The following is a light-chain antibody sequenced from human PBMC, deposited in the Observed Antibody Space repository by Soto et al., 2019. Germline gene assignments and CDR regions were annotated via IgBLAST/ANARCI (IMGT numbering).Light chain of an antibody. CDR3: QQRSNWPPEFT. V-gene: IGKV3-11*01. CDR1: QSVSSY. CDR2: DAS. J-gene: IGKJ3*01. Sequence: EIVLTQSPATLSLSPGERATLSCRASQSVSSYLAWYQQKPGQAPRLLIYDASNRATGIPARFSGSGSGTAFTLTISRLAPEDFAVYSCQQRSNWPPEFTFSPGTKVDIK.